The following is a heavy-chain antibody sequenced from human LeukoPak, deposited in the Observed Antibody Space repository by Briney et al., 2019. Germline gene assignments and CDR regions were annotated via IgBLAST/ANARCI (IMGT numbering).Heavy chain of an antibody. CDR1: GGSISSGGYY. CDR2: IYYSGST. D-gene: IGHD2-15*01. CDR3: ARVATPVFDP. J-gene: IGHJ5*02. Sequence: SQTLSLTCTVSGGSISSGGYYWSWIRQPPGKGLEWIGYIYYSGSTYYNPSLKSRVTISVDTSKNQFSLKLSSVTAADPAVYYCARVATPVFDPWGQGTLVTVSS. V-gene: IGHV4-31*03.